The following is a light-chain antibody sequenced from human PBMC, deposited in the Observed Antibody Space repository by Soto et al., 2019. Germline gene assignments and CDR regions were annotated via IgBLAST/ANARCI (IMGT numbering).Light chain of an antibody. Sequence: DIVMTQSPDSLAVSLGERATINCKSRQSVLYSSNNKNYLAWYQQKPGQPPKLLIYWASTRESGVPDRFSGSGSGTDFAITISSLQAEDVAVYYCQQYYSTPPTFGQGTKLEIK. CDR3: QQYYSTPPT. V-gene: IGKV4-1*01. J-gene: IGKJ2*01. CDR2: WAS. CDR1: QSVLYSSNNKNY.